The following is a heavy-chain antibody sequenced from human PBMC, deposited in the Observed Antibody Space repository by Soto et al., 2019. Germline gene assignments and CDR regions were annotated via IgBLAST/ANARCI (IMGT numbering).Heavy chain of an antibody. CDR1: GYTFTGYY. CDR2: INPNSGGT. CDR3: ARVGYCSGGSCPADY. D-gene: IGHD2-15*01. V-gene: IGHV1-2*04. Sequence: QVQLVQSGAEVKKPGASVKVSCKASGYTFTGYYMHWVRQAPGQGLEWMGWINPNSGGTNYAQKFQGWFTMTRDTSISTAYMELSRLRSDDTAVYYCARVGYCSGGSCPADYWGQGTLVTVSS. J-gene: IGHJ4*02.